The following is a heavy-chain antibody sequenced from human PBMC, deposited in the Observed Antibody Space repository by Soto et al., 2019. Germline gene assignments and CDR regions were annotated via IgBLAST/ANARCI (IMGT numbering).Heavy chain of an antibody. Sequence: SETLSLTCTVSGGSISGFFWTWVLQPPGMPLEGLGHVAASGSTAYNPSLRSRLSLSLDVSKNRFSLELTSVTAADTATYFYARGGSTHYYYGVDVWGQGITVTVSS. CDR1: GGSISGFF. CDR2: VAASGST. V-gene: IGHV4-4*07. J-gene: IGHJ6*02. CDR3: ARGGSTHYYYGVDV.